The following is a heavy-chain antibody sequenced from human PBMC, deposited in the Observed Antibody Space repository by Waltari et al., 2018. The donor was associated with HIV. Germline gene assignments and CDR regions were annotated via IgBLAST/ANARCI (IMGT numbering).Heavy chain of an antibody. D-gene: IGHD1-26*01. V-gene: IGHV1-2*06. Sequence: VQSSSEGGPGGACVRLSCHPPPVPFTPHFPSWSPQAPGQGLGWLGRINPDSGDTTYSQTLQSSVTMTRDTSSASAYMELTRLTSADTAMYCCARGEDVSLTHLPPGYRLQFWGQGSRVSGSS. J-gene: IGHJ4*02. CDR3: ARGEDVSLTHLPPGYRLQF. CDR2: INPDSGDT. CDR1: PVPFTPHF.